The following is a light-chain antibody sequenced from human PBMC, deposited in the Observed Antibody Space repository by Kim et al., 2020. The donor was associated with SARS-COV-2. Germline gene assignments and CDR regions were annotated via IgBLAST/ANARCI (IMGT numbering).Light chain of an antibody. CDR1: SSDVGGYNY. J-gene: IGLJ3*02. CDR2: DVS. Sequence: QSALTQPASMSGSPGQSITISCTGTSSDVGGYNYVSWYQQHPGKAPKLMIYDVSNRPSGVSNRFSGSKSGNTASLTISGLQAEDEADYYCSSYTSSSTRVFGGGTQLTDL. V-gene: IGLV2-14*03. CDR3: SSYTSSSTRV.